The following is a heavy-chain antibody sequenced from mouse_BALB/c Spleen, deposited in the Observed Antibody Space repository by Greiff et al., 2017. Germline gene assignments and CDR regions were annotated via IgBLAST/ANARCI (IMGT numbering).Heavy chain of an antibody. CDR3: TRPYDYGGAWFAY. CDR1: GYTFTDYE. V-gene: IGHV1-15*01. J-gene: IGHJ3*01. Sequence: QVQLQQSGAELVRPGASVTLSCKASGYTFTDYEMHWVKQTPVHGLEWIGAIDPETGGTAYNQKFKGKATLTADKSSSTAYMELRSLTSEDSAVYYCTRPYDYGGAWFAYGGQGTLVTVSA. D-gene: IGHD2-4*01. CDR2: IDPETGGT.